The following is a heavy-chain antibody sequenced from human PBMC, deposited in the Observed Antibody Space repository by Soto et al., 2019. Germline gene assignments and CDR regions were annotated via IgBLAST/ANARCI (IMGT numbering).Heavy chain of an antibody. CDR2: AYHNGNA. CDR1: IINPGCP. Sequence: IINPGCPRSMKPQPPGKAPEWIGYAYHNGNAYPKPSLKSRVTISLDGAKNQFSLKMTSVTAADTGLYYCAARPYYYYGLDVWGQGTTVTVSS. CDR3: AARPYYYYGLDV. V-gene: IGHV4-30-2*01. J-gene: IGHJ6*02.